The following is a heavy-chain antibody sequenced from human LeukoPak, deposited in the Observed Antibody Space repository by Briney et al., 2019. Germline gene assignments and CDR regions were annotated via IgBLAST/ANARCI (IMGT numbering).Heavy chain of an antibody. D-gene: IGHD3-22*01. Sequence: SETLSLTCAVYGGSFSGYYWSWIRQPPGKGLEWIGEINHSGSTNYNPSLKSRVTISVDTSKNQFSLKLSSVTAADTAVYYCARDQRGYDSSGYWDYYFDYWGQGTLVTLSS. CDR3: ARDQRGYDSSGYWDYYFDY. CDR1: GGSFSGYY. J-gene: IGHJ4*02. CDR2: INHSGST. V-gene: IGHV4-34*01.